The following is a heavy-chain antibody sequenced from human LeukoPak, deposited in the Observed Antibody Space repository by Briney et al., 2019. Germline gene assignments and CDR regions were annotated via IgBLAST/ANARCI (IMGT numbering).Heavy chain of an antibody. Sequence: PSETLSLTCTVSGGSISSYYWSWIRQPAGKGLEWIGRIYTSGSTNYNPSLKSRVTMSVDTSKNQFSLKLSSVTAADTAVYYCARGPYSSSWRWFDPWGQGTLVTVSS. V-gene: IGHV4-4*07. CDR3: ARGPYSSSWRWFDP. CDR1: GGSISSYY. J-gene: IGHJ5*02. CDR2: IYTSGST. D-gene: IGHD6-13*01.